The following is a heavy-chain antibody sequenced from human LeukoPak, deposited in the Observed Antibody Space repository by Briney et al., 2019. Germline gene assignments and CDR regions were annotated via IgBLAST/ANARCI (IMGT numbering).Heavy chain of an antibody. CDR3: ATVRQEAVDLFDY. CDR1: GYTFTGYY. V-gene: IGHV1-2*02. D-gene: IGHD6-19*01. Sequence: ASVKVSCKASGYTFTGYYIHWVRQAPGQGLEWIGWIKPNSDDTNYAQKFQGRVTMTRDTSISTAYMELSSLRSDDTAVYYCATVRQEAVDLFDYWGQGTLVTVSS. J-gene: IGHJ4*02. CDR2: IKPNSDDT.